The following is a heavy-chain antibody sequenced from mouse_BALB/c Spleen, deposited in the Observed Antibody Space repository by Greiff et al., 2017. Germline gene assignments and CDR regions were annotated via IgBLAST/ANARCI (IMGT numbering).Heavy chain of an antibody. CDR1: GDSITSGY. CDR3: ARGTMITGGYFYY. Sequence: EVQRVESGPSLVKPSQTLSLTCSVTGDSITSGYWNWIRKFPGNKLEYMGYISYSGSTYYNPSLKSRISITRDTSKNQYYLQLNSVTTEDTATYYCARGTMITGGYFYYWGQGTTLTVSS. CDR2: ISYSGST. J-gene: IGHJ2*01. D-gene: IGHD2-4*01. V-gene: IGHV3-8*02.